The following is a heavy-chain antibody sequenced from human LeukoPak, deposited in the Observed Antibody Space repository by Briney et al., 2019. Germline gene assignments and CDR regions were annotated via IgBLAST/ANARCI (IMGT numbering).Heavy chain of an antibody. D-gene: IGHD2-2*01. CDR2: INHSGST. Sequence: KPSETLSLTCAVYGGSFSGYYWSWIRQPPGKGLEWIGEINHSGSTNYNPSLKSRVTISVDTSKNQFSLKLSSVTAADTAVYYCARGIVVVPAASNWFDPWGQGTLVTVSS. CDR3: ARGIVVVPAASNWFDP. CDR1: GGSFSGYY. V-gene: IGHV4-34*01. J-gene: IGHJ5*02.